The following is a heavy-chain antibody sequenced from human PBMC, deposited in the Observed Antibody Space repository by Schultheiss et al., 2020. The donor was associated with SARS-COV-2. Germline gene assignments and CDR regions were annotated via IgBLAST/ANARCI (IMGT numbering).Heavy chain of an antibody. CDR1: GFSLSTSGVG. D-gene: IGHD3-3*01. CDR2: IDWDDDK. J-gene: IGHJ4*02. Sequence: SGPTLVKPTQTLTLTCTFSGFSLSTSGVGVGWIRQPPGKALEWLARIDWDDDKRYSPSLKSRLTITKDTSKNQVVLTMTNMDPVDTATYYCARIRFFSVSSPGFDYWGQGTLVTVSS. V-gene: IGHV2-5*02. CDR3: ARIRFFSVSSPGFDY.